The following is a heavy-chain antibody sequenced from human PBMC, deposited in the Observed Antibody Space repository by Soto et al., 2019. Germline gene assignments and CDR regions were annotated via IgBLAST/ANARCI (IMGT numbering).Heavy chain of an antibody. Sequence: PSETLSLTCAVYGGSFSGYYWSWIRQPPGKGLEWIGEINHSGSTNYNPSLKSPVTISVDTSKNQFSLKLSSVTAADTSVYYRARGGGYYDFWSGYYKRGNWFDPWGQGTLVTVSS. CDR1: GGSFSGYY. J-gene: IGHJ5*02. CDR3: ARGGGYYDFWSGYYKRGNWFDP. D-gene: IGHD3-3*01. V-gene: IGHV4-34*01. CDR2: INHSGST.